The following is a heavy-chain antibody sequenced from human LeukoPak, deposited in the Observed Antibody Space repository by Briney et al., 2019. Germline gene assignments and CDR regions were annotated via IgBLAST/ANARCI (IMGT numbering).Heavy chain of an antibody. Sequence: GGSLRLSCAASGNYWMHWVRQAPGKGLEWVSGISWNSGSIGYADSVKGRFTISRDNAKNSLYLQMNSLRAEDTALYYCAKDISYGGNSGGYFDYWGQGTLVTVSS. CDR1: GNYW. CDR3: AKDISYGGNSGGYFDY. J-gene: IGHJ4*02. V-gene: IGHV3-9*01. D-gene: IGHD4-23*01. CDR2: ISWNSGSI.